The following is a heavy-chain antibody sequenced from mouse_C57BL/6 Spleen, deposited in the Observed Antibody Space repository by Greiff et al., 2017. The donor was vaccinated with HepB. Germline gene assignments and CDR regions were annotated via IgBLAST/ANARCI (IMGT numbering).Heavy chain of an antibody. CDR1: GYTFTSYW. Sequence: VQLQHPGAELVKPGASVKMSCKASGYTFTSYWITWVKQRPGQGLEWIGDIYPGSGSTNYNEKFKSKATLTVDTSSSTAYMQLSSLTSEDSAVYYCARENDYSAMDYWGQGTSVTVSS. CDR3: ARENDYSAMDY. V-gene: IGHV1-55*01. J-gene: IGHJ4*01. CDR2: IYPGSGST.